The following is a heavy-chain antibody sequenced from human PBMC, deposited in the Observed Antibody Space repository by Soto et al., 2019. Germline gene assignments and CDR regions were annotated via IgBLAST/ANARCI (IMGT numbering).Heavy chain of an antibody. V-gene: IGHV1-8*01. Sequence: GASVKVSCKASGYTFTSYDINWVRQATGQGPEWMGWMNPDSGNTGYVQKFQGRVTMTRNTAISTAYMELSSLRSEDTAVYYCAESVGGSTENFAYGGQGPLVTVSS. CDR3: AESVGGSTENFAY. CDR1: GYTFTSYD. CDR2: MNPDSGNT. J-gene: IGHJ4*02. D-gene: IGHD3-10*01.